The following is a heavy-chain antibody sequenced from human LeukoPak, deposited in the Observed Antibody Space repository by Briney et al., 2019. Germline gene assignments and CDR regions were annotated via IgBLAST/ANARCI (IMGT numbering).Heavy chain of an antibody. J-gene: IGHJ6*02. CDR1: GFTFSNYA. Sequence: GGSLRLSCAASGFTFSNYAMHCVRQAPGKGLEWVAVISYDGSNKYYADSVKGRFTISRDNSKNTLYLQMNSLRAEDTAVYYCAREWQQPLLYYYYYGMDVWGQGTTVTVSS. V-gene: IGHV3-30-3*01. D-gene: IGHD6-13*01. CDR3: AREWQQPLLYYYYYGMDV. CDR2: ISYDGSNK.